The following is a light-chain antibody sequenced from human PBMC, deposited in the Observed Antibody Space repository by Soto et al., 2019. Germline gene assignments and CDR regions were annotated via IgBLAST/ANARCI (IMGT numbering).Light chain of an antibody. CDR1: NSDVGSYNL. J-gene: IGLJ2*01. V-gene: IGLV2-23*02. CDR2: EVS. Sequence: QSALTQPASVSGSPGQSITISCAGTNSDVGSYNLVSWYQQHPGKAPKLMIYEVSKRPSGNSNRFSGSKSGNTASLTISGLQVEDEADYYCCSYAGGTTPGVFGGGTQLTVL. CDR3: CSYAGGTTPGV.